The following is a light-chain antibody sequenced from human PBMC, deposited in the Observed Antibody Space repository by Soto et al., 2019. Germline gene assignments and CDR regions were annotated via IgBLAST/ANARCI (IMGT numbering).Light chain of an antibody. CDR2: GSF. J-gene: IGKJ3*01. CDR1: QSVYNN. Sequence: EIVMTQSPVTLSASPGESATLSCRASQSVYNNVAWYQQKPGQAPRLLIVGSFARATGIPARFSGSGSGTDFTLSISRLEPEDFAVYYCQHYGGSFIFGPGTKVDI. CDR3: QHYGGSFI. V-gene: IGKV3-20*01.